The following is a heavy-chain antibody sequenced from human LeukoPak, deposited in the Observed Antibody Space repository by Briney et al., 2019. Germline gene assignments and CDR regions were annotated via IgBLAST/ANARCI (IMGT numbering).Heavy chain of an antibody. CDR3: ARAVVVPAANDWFGP. D-gene: IGHD2-2*01. Sequence: SVTVSCKASVGTFSSYAISWVRQAPGQGLEWMGRIIPIFDIANYAQKFQGRVTSTADKSTSTAYLELSSLRSEDTAVYYCARAVVVPAANDWFGPWGQGTLVTVSS. V-gene: IGHV1-69*04. J-gene: IGHJ5*02. CDR2: IIPIFDIA. CDR1: VGTFSSYA.